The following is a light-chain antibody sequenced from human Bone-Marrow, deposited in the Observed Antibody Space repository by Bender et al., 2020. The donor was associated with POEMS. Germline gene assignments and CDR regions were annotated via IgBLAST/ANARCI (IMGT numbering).Light chain of an antibody. CDR2: EVR. CDR3: SSYVDTSMGV. Sequence: QSVLTQPPSASGTPGQRATISCSGTSSDIGAYDYVSWYQQHLGKAPKLIIFEVRQRPSGVPDRVSGSESGDTAFLTVSGLQAEDEADYYCSSYVDTSMGVFGSGTKVTVL. CDR1: SSDIGAYDY. J-gene: IGLJ1*01. V-gene: IGLV2-8*01.